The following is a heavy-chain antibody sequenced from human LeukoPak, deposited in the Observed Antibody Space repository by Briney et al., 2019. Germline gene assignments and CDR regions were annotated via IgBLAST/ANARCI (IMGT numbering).Heavy chain of an antibody. CDR1: GFTFSNYA. CDR2: IRGSGGGT. J-gene: IGHJ4*02. CDR3: AKVSGSSSSSLDY. D-gene: IGHD2-2*01. V-gene: IGHV3-23*01. Sequence: GGSLRLSCAASGFTFSNYAMNWVRQAPGKGLEWVSGIRGSGGGTSYADSVKGRFTISRDNSENTLYLQMNSLRAEDTAIFYCAKVSGSSSSSLDYWGQGTLVTVSS.